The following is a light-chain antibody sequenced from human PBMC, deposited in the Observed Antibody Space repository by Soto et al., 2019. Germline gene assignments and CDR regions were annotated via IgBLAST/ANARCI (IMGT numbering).Light chain of an antibody. CDR3: QQYYSTPDRGTA. Sequence: DIVMTQSPDSLAVSLGERATINCKSSQSVLYSSNNKNYLAWYQQKPGQPPKLLIYWASTRESGVPDRFSGSGSGTDFTLTISSLQAEDVAIYYCQQYYSTPDRGTAFGQGTKVEIK. CDR2: WAS. V-gene: IGKV4-1*01. CDR1: QSVLYSSNNKNY. J-gene: IGKJ1*01.